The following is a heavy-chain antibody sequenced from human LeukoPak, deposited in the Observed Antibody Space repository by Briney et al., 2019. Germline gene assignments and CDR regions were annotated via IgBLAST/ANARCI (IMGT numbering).Heavy chain of an antibody. CDR3: ARDEAIFGAGYYYGMDV. V-gene: IGHV4-31*03. J-gene: IGHJ6*02. CDR2: INYSGST. CDR1: GGSISSGGHY. D-gene: IGHD3-3*01. Sequence: SETLSLTCTVSGGSISSGGHYWSWIRQHPGKGLGWIGYINYSGSTYYNPSLKSRVTISVDTSQNQFSLKLSSVTAADTAVYYCARDEAIFGAGYYYGMDVWGQGTTVTVSS.